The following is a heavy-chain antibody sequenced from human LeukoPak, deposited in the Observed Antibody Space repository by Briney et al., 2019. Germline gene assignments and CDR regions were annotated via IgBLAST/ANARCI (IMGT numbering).Heavy chain of an antibody. CDR3: VKAREYSGHDPVVDH. Sequence: GGSLRLSCAASGFSFSSCAMGWVRQAPGKGPDWVSSISGGADSTYYADSVKGRFTISRDNSKNTLYLQINSLRVEDTAIYYCVKAREYSGHDPVVDHWGQPALVTV. J-gene: IGHJ4*01. V-gene: IGHV3-23*01. CDR2: ISGGADST. D-gene: IGHD5-12*01. CDR1: GFSFSSCA.